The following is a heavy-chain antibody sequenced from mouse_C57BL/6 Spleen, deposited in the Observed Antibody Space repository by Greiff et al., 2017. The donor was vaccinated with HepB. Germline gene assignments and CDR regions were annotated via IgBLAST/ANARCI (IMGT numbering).Heavy chain of an antibody. Sequence: QVQLKESGPELVKPGASVKISCKASGYAFSSSWMNWVKQRPGKGLEWIGRIYPGDGDTNYNGKFKGKATLTADKSSSTAYMQLSSLTSEDSAVYFCARGLRQGYAMDYWGQGTSVTVSS. V-gene: IGHV1-82*01. D-gene: IGHD2-4*01. CDR3: ARGLRQGYAMDY. CDR1: GYAFSSSW. J-gene: IGHJ4*01. CDR2: IYPGDGDT.